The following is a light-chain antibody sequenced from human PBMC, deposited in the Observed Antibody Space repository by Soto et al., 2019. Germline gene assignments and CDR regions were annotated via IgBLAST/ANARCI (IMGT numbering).Light chain of an antibody. CDR1: QTIKSDY. J-gene: IGKJ1*01. CDR2: GAS. V-gene: IGKV3-20*01. Sequence: EIVLTQSPGTLSLSPGERATLSCGASQTIKSDYLAWYQQKPGLPPRLLMFGASSRATGIPDRFSGSGSGTDFTLTISRLAPEDFAVYYSQQYGSSPVTFGPGTKVEI. CDR3: QQYGSSPVT.